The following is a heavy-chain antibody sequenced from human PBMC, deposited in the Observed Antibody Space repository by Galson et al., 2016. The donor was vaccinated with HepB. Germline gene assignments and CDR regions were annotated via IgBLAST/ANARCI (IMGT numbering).Heavy chain of an antibody. D-gene: IGHD5-18*01. V-gene: IGHV3-74*01. Sequence: SLRLSCAASGFSFSSYWMHWVRQAPGKGLVWVSRINGDGSSTSYADYVKGRFTISRDNARNTLYLQMSSLRAEDTAVYFCARRDIPMANDYWGQGVLVTVSS. CDR3: ARRDIPMANDY. J-gene: IGHJ4*02. CDR1: GFSFSSYW. CDR2: INGDGSST.